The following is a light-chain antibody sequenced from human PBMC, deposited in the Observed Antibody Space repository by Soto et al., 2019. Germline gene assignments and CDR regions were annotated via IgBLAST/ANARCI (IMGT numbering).Light chain of an antibody. V-gene: IGKV3-20*01. CDR1: QSVSNDY. CDR2: SVS. J-gene: IGKJ1*01. Sequence: TVLNHSPDTLALSPLRTPSLCWMASQSVSNDYVAWVQQKPGQTPMLLICSVSSRATGIPDRFSGSGSGTDFTLTISSLEPEDFAMYYCLHHGSSLWTFGQGTKV. CDR3: LHHGSSLWT.